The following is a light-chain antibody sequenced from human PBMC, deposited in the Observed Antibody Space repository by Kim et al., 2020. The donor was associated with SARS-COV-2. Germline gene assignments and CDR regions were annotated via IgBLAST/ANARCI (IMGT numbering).Light chain of an antibody. J-gene: IGLJ1*01. CDR2: DVS. CDR3: NSFTTSNTHV. V-gene: IGLV2-14*03. Sequence: QSALTQPASLSGSPGQSITISCTGTSSDVGGYDFVSWYQQHPGKVPKLMIYDVSVRSSGVSNRFSCSKSGNTASLTISGLQAEDEADYYCNSFTTSNTHVFGTGAKVTVL. CDR1: SSDVGGYDF.